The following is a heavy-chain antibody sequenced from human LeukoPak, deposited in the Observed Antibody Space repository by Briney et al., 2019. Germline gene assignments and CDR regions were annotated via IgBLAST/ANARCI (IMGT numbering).Heavy chain of an antibody. J-gene: IGHJ4*02. V-gene: IGHV3-7*01. Sequence: GGSLRLSCAASGFTFSDYYMSWVRQAPGKGLEWVANIKQDGSEKYYVDSVKGRFTISRDNAKNSLYLQMNSLRAEDTAVYYCARDGKNEYYYDSSGYYEHFDYWGQGTLVTVSS. D-gene: IGHD3-22*01. CDR2: IKQDGSEK. CDR1: GFTFSDYY. CDR3: ARDGKNEYYYDSSGYYEHFDY.